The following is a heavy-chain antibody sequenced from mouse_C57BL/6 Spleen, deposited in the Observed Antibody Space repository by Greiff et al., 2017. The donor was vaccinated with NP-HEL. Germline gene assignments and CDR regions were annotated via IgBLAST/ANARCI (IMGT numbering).Heavy chain of an antibody. CDR3: ARGYYGSSYPAWFAY. Sequence: EVQLQQSGPELVKPGASVKISCKASGYTFTDYYMNWVKQSHGKSLEWIGDINPNNGGTSYNQKFKGKATLTVDKSSSTAYMELRSLTSEDSAVYYCARGYYGSSYPAWFAYWGQGTLVTVSA. CDR1: GYTFTDYY. CDR2: INPNNGGT. J-gene: IGHJ3*01. D-gene: IGHD1-1*01. V-gene: IGHV1-26*01.